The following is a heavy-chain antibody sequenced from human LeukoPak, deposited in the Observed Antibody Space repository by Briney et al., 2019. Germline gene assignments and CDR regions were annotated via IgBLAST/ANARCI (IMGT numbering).Heavy chain of an antibody. Sequence: GGSLRLSCAASGFTFSSYAMHWVRQAPGKGLEWVAVISYDGSNKYYADSVKGRFTISRDNSKNTLYLQMNSLRAEDTALYYCAEDVAVRLGELSEDYFDYWGQGTLVTVSS. V-gene: IGHV3-30*04. CDR3: AEDVAVRLGELSEDYFDY. J-gene: IGHJ4*02. CDR1: GFTFSSYA. D-gene: IGHD3-16*02. CDR2: ISYDGSNK.